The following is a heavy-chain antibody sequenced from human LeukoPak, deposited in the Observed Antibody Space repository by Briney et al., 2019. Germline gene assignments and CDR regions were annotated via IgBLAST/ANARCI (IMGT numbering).Heavy chain of an antibody. J-gene: IGHJ4*02. D-gene: IGHD6-13*01. CDR1: GGSISSSNW. CDR3: AREGAAAGTWYSDY. V-gene: IGHV4-4*02. CDR2: IYHSGST. Sequence: PSETLSLTCAVSGGSISSSNWWSWVRQPPGKGLEWIGEIYHSGSTNYNPSLKSRVTISVDKSKNQFSLKLSSVTAADTAVYYCAREGAAAGTWYSDYWGQGTLVTVSS.